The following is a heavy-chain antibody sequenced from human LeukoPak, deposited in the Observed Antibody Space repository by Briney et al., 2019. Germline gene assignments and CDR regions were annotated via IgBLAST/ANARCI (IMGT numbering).Heavy chain of an antibody. Sequence: KPSETLSLTCIVSGGSISSYYWSWIRQPPGKGLEWIGEINHSGSTNYNPSLKSRVTISVDTSKNQFSLKLSSVTAADTAVYYCVGRSYYYDSSDYYYCFDYWGQGTLVTVSS. CDR3: VGRSYYYDSSDYYYCFDY. CDR1: GGSISSYY. CDR2: INHSGST. V-gene: IGHV4-34*01. D-gene: IGHD3-22*01. J-gene: IGHJ4*02.